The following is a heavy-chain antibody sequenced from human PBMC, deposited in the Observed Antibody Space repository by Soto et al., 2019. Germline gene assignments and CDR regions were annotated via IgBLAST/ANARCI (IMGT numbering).Heavy chain of an antibody. J-gene: IGHJ4*02. CDR2: INAGNGNT. CDR3: ARSIVVGTALDY. CDR1: GYTFTSYA. V-gene: IGHV1-3*05. D-gene: IGHD2-21*02. Sequence: QVQLVQSGAEEKKPGASVKVSCKASGYTFTSYAMHWVRQAPGQRLEWMGWINAGNGNTKYSQKFQGRVTITRDTSASTAYIELSSLRSEDTAVYYCARSIVVGTALDYGGQGDLVTVSS.